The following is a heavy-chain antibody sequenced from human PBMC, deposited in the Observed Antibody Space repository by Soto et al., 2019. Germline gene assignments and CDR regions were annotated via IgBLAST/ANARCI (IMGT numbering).Heavy chain of an antibody. CDR3: VRDGTKNLRDRFDR. CDR2: IYATGST. V-gene: IGHV4-4*07. D-gene: IGHD1-1*01. CDR1: GFTFSSYW. J-gene: IGHJ5*02. Sequence: VYLVESGGGLVQPGASLRLSCAASGFTFSSYWMTWVRQAPGKGLEWIGRIYATGSTDYNPSLKSRITMSVDMSKKQFSLTLRSVTAADTAIYYCVRDGTKNLRDRFDRWGRGILVTVSS.